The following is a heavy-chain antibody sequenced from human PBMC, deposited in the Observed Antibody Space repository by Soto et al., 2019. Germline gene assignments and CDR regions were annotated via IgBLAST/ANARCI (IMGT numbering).Heavy chain of an antibody. D-gene: IGHD4-4*01. CDR2: INPNSGAT. V-gene: IGHV1-2*02. J-gene: IGHJ4*02. CDR1: GYTFTGYY. Sequence: ASVKVSCKHSGYTFTGYYIHWVRQAPGQGLEWMGWINPNSGATNYALKFQGRVTMTRDTSISAAYMELNSLTSDDTAVYYCARSRLTDYSIDYWGQGTLVTVSS. CDR3: ARSRLTDYSIDY.